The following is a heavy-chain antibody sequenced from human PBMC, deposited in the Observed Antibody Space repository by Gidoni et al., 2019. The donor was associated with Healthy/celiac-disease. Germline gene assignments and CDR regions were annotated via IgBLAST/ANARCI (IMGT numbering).Heavy chain of an antibody. CDR2: INHSGST. Sequence: QVQLQQWGAGLLKPSETLSLTCAVYGGSFSGYYWSWIRQPPGKGLEWIGEINHSGSTNYHPSLKSRVTISVDTSKNQFSLKLSSVTAADTAVYYCARGTRPAAKMKVYYYYGMDVWGQGTTVTVSS. J-gene: IGHJ6*02. CDR3: ARGTRPAAKMKVYYYYGMDV. D-gene: IGHD2-2*01. CDR1: GGSFSGYY. V-gene: IGHV4-34*01.